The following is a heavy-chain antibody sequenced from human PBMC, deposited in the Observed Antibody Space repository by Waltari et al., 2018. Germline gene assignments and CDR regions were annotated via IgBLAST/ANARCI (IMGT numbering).Heavy chain of an antibody. V-gene: IGHV3-49*03. CDR1: GFSVGDFA. Sequence: EVQLVESGGGLAQPGRSLRLSCSVSGFSVGDFAISWFRQAPGKGLEWVGFIRSKTYGETAQYAASVKGRFSIARDDAKNIAHLQMNSLKTEDTAVYYCARGEYSSAYWGQGTRVTVSS. J-gene: IGHJ4*02. CDR2: IRSKTYGETA. D-gene: IGHD3-22*01. CDR3: ARGEYSSAY.